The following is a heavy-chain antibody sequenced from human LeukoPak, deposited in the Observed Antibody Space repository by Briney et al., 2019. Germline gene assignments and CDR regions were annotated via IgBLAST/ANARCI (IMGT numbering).Heavy chain of an antibody. D-gene: IGHD1-26*01. J-gene: IGHJ4*02. CDR1: GFTFDDYG. CDR3: ARDQSRTKARGSGSYPTDY. Sequence: GGSLRLSCAASGFTFDDYGMSWVRQGPGKGLEWVSNINWNGGSTGYTDSVKGRFTISRDNAKNSLYLQMNSLRAEDTALYYCARDQSRTKARGSGSYPTDYWGQGTLVTVSS. V-gene: IGHV3-20*04. CDR2: INWNGGST.